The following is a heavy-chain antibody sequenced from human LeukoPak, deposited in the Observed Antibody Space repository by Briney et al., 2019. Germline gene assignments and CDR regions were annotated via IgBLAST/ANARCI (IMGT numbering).Heavy chain of an antibody. CDR3: ARDQGESLYYYGMDV. V-gene: IGHV1-69*13. CDR2: IIPIFGTA. D-gene: IGHD3-16*01. CDR1: GGTFSSYA. Sequence: SVKVSCKASGGTFSSYAISWVRQAPGQRLEWMGGIIPIFGTANYAQKFQGRVTITADESTSTAYMELSSLRSEDTAVYYCARDQGESLYYYGMDVWGKGTTVTVSS. J-gene: IGHJ6*04.